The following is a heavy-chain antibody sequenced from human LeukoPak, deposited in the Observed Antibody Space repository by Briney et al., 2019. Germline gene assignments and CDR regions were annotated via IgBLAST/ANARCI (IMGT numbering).Heavy chain of an antibody. J-gene: IGHJ4*02. CDR3: ARGIRYFDWLSYY. D-gene: IGHD3-9*01. Sequence: PGGSLRLSCAASGFTFSSYGMHWVRQAPGKGLEWVAVIWYDGSNKYYADFVKGRFTISRDNSKNTLYLQMNSLRAEDTAVYYCARGIRYFDWLSYYWGQGTLVTVSS. V-gene: IGHV3-33*01. CDR1: GFTFSSYG. CDR2: IWYDGSNK.